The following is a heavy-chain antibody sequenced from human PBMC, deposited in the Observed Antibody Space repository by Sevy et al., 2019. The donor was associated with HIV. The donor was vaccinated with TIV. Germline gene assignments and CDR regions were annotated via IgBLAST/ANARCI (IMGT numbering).Heavy chain of an antibody. CDR3: ASEKYCSSTSCYVGRAFDI. J-gene: IGHJ3*02. Sequence: GGSLRLSCAASGFTFSSYGMHWVRQAPGKGLEWVAVIWYDGGNKYYADSVKGRFTISRDNSKNTLYLQMNSLRAEDTAVYYCASEKYCSSTSCYVGRAFDIWGQGTMVTVSS. CDR2: IWYDGGNK. CDR1: GFTFSSYG. V-gene: IGHV3-33*08. D-gene: IGHD2-2*01.